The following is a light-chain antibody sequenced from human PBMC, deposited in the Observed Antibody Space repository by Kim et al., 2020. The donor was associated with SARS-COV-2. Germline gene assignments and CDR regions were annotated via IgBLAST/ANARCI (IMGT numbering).Light chain of an antibody. J-gene: IGKJ1*01. V-gene: IGKV1-39*01. CDR1: QSISSY. Sequence: ASVGDRVTITCRASQSISSYLNWYQQKPGKAPKLLIYATSSLQSGVPSRFSGSGSGTDFTLTISSLQPEDFATYYCQQSYSTPQAFGQGTKVDIK. CDR2: ATS. CDR3: QQSYSTPQA.